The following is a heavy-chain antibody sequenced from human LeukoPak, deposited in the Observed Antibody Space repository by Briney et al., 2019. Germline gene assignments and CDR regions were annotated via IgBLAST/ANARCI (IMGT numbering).Heavy chain of an antibody. CDR1: GFTVSSNY. CDR3: AAYSSCDY. V-gene: IGHV3-53*01. D-gene: IGHD6-6*01. J-gene: IGHJ4*02. Sequence: GGSLRLSCAASGFTVSSNYMTWVRRAPGKGLERISLIYSGGSTYYADSVKGRFTISRDNSKNTLYLQMNSLRAEDTAVYYCAAYSSCDYWGQGTLVTVSS. CDR2: IYSGGST.